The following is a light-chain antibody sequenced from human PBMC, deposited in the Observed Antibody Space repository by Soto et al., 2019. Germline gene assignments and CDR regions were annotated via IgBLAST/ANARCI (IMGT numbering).Light chain of an antibody. Sequence: EVVMTQPPTTLSVSPGERATLSCRASQSVNSNLAWYQQKPGQAPRLLIYGASTRATGIPARFSGSGSGTEFTLTISSLQSEDFAVYYCQQYNKWPPLTFGGGTKVEIK. J-gene: IGKJ4*01. CDR1: QSVNSN. CDR2: GAS. CDR3: QQYNKWPPLT. V-gene: IGKV3-15*01.